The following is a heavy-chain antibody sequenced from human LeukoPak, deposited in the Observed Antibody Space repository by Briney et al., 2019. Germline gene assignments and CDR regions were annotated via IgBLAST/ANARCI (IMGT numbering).Heavy chain of an antibody. CDR2: INHSGST. J-gene: IGHJ4*02. CDR1: GGSFSGYY. Sequence: PSETLSLTCAVYGGSFSGYYWSWIRQPPGKGLEWIGEINHSGSTNYNPSLKSRVTISVDTSKNQFSLKLSSVTAADTGVYYCARSITMVRGVIDYWGQGTLVTVSS. V-gene: IGHV4-34*01. D-gene: IGHD3-10*01. CDR3: ARSITMVRGVIDY.